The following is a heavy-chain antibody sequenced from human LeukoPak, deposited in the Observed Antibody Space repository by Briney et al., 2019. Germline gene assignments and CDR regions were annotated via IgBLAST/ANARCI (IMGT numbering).Heavy chain of an antibody. CDR1: GFTFDDYA. V-gene: IGHV3-9*01. CDR2: ISWNSGSI. J-gene: IGHJ4*02. CDR3: AKAGSSSWYRSLDY. Sequence: SLRLSCAASGFTFDDYAMHWVRQAPGKGLEWVSGISWNSGSIGYADSAKGRFTISRDNAKNSLYLQMNSLRAEDTALYYCAKAGSSSWYRSLDYWGQGTLVTVSS. D-gene: IGHD6-13*01.